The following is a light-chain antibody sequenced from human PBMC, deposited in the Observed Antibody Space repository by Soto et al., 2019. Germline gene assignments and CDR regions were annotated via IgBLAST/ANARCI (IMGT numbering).Light chain of an antibody. V-gene: IGKV3-20*01. J-gene: IGKJ1*01. CDR3: QQYNSYRA. Sequence: EIVLTQSPVTLSLSPGERATLSCRASQSVSSSYLAWYQQKPGQAPRLLIYGASNRATGIPDRFSGSGSGTDFTLTIRDVQPDDFAIYYCQQYNSYRAFGQGTKVDIK. CDR2: GAS. CDR1: QSVSSSY.